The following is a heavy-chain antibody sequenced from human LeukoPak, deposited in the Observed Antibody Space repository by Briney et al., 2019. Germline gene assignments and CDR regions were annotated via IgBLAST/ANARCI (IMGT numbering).Heavy chain of an antibody. Sequence: GGSLRLSCAGSGFTFSAYAMSWVRQAPGKGLEWVSASSGSGGITYYADSVKGRFTIPRDSSKNTLFLQMNSLRAEDTAVYYCAKEYSPGLLVYYYYGMDVWGQGTTVTVSS. J-gene: IGHJ6*02. CDR1: GFTFSAYA. D-gene: IGHD2-15*01. V-gene: IGHV3-23*01. CDR3: AKEYSPGLLVYYYYGMDV. CDR2: SSGSGGIT.